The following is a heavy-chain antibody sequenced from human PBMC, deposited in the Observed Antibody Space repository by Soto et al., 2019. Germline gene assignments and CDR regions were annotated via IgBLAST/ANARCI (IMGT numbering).Heavy chain of an antibody. Sequence: SETLSLTCTVSGGSISSHYWTWIRQPAGKGLEWIGRIYSTGSTNYNPSLESRVTMSVDTSKNQFSLTLSSVTAADTAVYYCAREKDYYFSALDVWGQGTTVTVSS. CDR2: IYSTGST. J-gene: IGHJ6*02. CDR3: AREKDYYFSALDV. CDR1: GGSISSHY. V-gene: IGHV4-4*07. D-gene: IGHD1-26*01.